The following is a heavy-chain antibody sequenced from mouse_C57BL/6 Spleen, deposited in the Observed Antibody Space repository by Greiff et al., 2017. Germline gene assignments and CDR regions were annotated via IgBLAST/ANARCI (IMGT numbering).Heavy chain of an antibody. Sequence: QVHVKQSGAELVRPGASVTLSCKASGYTFTDYEMHWVKQTPVHGLEWIGAIDPETGGTAYNQKFKGKAILTAAQSSSTAYMELRSLTSEDSAVYYCTRREIYYGNLYYFDYWGQGTTLTVSS. V-gene: IGHV1-15*01. CDR1: GYTFTDYE. CDR2: IDPETGGT. J-gene: IGHJ2*01. D-gene: IGHD2-1*01. CDR3: TRREIYYGNLYYFDY.